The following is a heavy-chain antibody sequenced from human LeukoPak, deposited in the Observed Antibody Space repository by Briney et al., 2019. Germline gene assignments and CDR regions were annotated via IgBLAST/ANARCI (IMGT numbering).Heavy chain of an antibody. J-gene: IGHJ1*01. CDR1: GFPFSSYA. Sequence: GGSLSLSCVASGFPFSSYAMSWVRQAPGKGLEWVSAISGSGVTTHYAGSVKGRFSISRDNSKNTLYLQMNSLRAEDTALYYCAKKVVVGATSPYSDFQDWGQGTLVTVSS. V-gene: IGHV3-23*01. D-gene: IGHD1-26*01. CDR3: AKKVVVGATSPYSDFQD. CDR2: ISGSGVTT.